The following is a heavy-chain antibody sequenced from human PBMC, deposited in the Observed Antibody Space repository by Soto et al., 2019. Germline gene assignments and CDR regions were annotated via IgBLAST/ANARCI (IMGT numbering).Heavy chain of an antibody. V-gene: IGHV1-69*05. D-gene: IGHD3-10*01. J-gene: IGHJ4*02. CDR3: VAELDFGKLSVV. Sequence: SVKVSCKASGDTFKNSVISWVRQAPGQGLEWMGGTIPLFGTTDYAQKFQGRLTITTDESTTTAYMEVSRLTSEDTAVYYCVAELDFGKLSVVWGQGTPVTVSS. CDR2: TIPLFGTT. CDR1: GDTFKNSV.